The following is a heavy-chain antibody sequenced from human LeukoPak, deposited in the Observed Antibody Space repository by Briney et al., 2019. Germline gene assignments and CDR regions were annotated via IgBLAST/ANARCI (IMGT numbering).Heavy chain of an antibody. V-gene: IGHV3-15*01. Sequence: GGSLRLSCAASGFPFSTIWMNWVRQAPGKGLEWVGRIKSKTEGGTMDYAAPVKGRFTISRDDSKNTLYLQMNSLKTEDTAVYYCTTGNSLGRDGNYFFDFWGPGTLVTVSS. CDR3: TTGNSLGRDGNYFFDF. J-gene: IGHJ4*02. CDR1: GFPFSTIW. CDR2: IKSKTEGGTM. D-gene: IGHD1-7*01.